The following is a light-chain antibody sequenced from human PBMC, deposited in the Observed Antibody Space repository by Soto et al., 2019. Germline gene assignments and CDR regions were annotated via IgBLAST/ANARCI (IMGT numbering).Light chain of an antibody. V-gene: IGLV2-14*03. CDR2: DVS. J-gene: IGLJ1*01. Sequence: QSVLTQPASVSGSPGQSITLSCTGTSSDIGFSNYVSWYQQHPGKAPKLMIFDVSNRPSGVTNRFSGSKSGNTASLTISGLQSEDEADYYCSSYASSDTDVFGTGTKVTVL. CDR1: SSDIGFSNY. CDR3: SSYASSDTDV.